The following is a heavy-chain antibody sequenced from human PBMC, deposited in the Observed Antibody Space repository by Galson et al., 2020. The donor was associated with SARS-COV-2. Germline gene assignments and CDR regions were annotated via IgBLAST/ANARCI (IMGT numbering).Heavy chain of an antibody. J-gene: IGHJ4*02. Sequence: GGSLRLSCATSGFTFSDAWMSWVRQAPGKGLEWVGRIKNKADGETTDYPEPVKGRFTVSRDDSENTLYLQMDSLEPEDTAVYFCTTWIYWGRGTLVTVSS. D-gene: IGHD2-2*03. CDR3: TTWIY. CDR2: IKNKADGETT. CDR1: GFTFSDAW. V-gene: IGHV3-15*01.